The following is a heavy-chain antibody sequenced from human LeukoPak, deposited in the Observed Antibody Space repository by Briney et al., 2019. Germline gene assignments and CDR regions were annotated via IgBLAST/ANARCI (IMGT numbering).Heavy chain of an antibody. CDR3: ARGGGLDV. J-gene: IGHJ6*02. CDR2: ISPSSDTI. Sequence: GGSLRLSCAASGFTFSVYSMNWVRQAPGKGLEWVSYISPSSDTIYYADSVKGRFTVSRDNAKNSLYLQMSNLRAEDTAVYFCARGGGLDVWGQGATVTVSS. D-gene: IGHD3-16*01. V-gene: IGHV3-48*01. CDR1: GFTFSVYS.